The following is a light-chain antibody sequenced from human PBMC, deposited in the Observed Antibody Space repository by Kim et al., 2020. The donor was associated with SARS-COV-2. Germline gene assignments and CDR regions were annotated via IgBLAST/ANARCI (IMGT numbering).Light chain of an antibody. CDR1: SSDVGGYNF. CDR3: SSYAGSNNLV. Sequence: GXSVTVSCTGTSSDVGGYNFVSWYQQHPGTAPKLMIYEVNKRPSGVPDRFSGSKSGNTASLTVSGLQAEDEADYYCSSYAGSNNLVFGGGTQLTVL. CDR2: EVN. J-gene: IGLJ3*02. V-gene: IGLV2-8*01.